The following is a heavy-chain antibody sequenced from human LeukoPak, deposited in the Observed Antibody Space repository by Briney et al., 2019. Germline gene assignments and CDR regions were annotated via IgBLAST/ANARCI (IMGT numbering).Heavy chain of an antibody. CDR3: ARVGLARDPYYFGSGSYPYYYSMDV. CDR1: GGSISSSSYY. Sequence: SETLSLTCTVSGGSISSSSYYWGWIRQPPGKGLEWIGSIYYSGSTYYNPSLKSRVTISVDTSKNQFSLKLSSVTAADTAVYYCARVGLARDPYYFGSGSYPYYYSMDVWGKGATVTISS. J-gene: IGHJ6*03. V-gene: IGHV4-39*07. D-gene: IGHD3-10*01. CDR2: IYYSGST.